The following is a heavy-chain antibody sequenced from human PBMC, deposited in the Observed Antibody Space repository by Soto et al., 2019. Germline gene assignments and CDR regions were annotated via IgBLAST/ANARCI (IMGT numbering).Heavy chain of an antibody. CDR1: GYTVTIQG. CDR3: ARDVPNFGSGNWFDP. Sequence: ASGKVSSKASGYTVTIQGVSWVRQAPGQRLEGVGWISVYNGNTNYAQKLQGRVTMTTDTSTSTAYMELRSLRSDDTAVYYWARDVPNFGSGNWFDPRGQGPLVTVS. CDR2: ISVYNGNT. D-gene: IGHD3-10*01. J-gene: IGHJ5*02. V-gene: IGHV1-18*01.